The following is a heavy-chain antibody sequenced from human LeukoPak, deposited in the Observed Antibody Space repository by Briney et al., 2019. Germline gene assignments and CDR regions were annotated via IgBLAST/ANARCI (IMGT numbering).Heavy chain of an antibody. Sequence: SETLSLTCAVSGYSISSGYYWGLVRQPPGEGLEWIGRIYHSGSTYYNPSLKDRLTISVDTSKNQFSLKLSAVTAADSAVYYCAREGWGSVYAFDIWGQGTMVTVSS. D-gene: IGHD7-27*01. CDR2: IYHSGST. V-gene: IGHV4-38-2*02. CDR3: AREGWGSVYAFDI. CDR1: GYSISSGYY. J-gene: IGHJ3*02.